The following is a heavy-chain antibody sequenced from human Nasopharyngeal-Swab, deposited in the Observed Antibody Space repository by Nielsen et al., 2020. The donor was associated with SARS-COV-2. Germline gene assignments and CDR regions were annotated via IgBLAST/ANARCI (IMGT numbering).Heavy chain of an antibody. CDR3: ARGLGAPSSVWH. D-gene: IGHD3-10*01. CDR1: GYTFTDFD. CDR2: ISPNSGFT. V-gene: IGHV1-8*01. Sequence: VKVSCKASGYTFTDFDVNWVRQATGQGLGWMGWISPNSGFTGYAEKFEGRVTMTRNIATNTVYLELTSLGFEDTAVYYCARGLGAPSSVWHWGPGTQVTVSS. J-gene: IGHJ1*01.